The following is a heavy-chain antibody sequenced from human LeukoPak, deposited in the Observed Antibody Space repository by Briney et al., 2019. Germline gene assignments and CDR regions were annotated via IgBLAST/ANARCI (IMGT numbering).Heavy chain of an antibody. CDR2: LYSSGST. Sequence: SETLSLTCTVSGGSISSYYWSWIRQPAAKGQELIGRLYSSGSTNYNPSLKSRVSMSVDTSKNQFSLKLSSVTGADTAVYFCARYGYSSSAFDYWGQGTLVTVSS. V-gene: IGHV4-4*07. D-gene: IGHD6-13*01. J-gene: IGHJ4*02. CDR1: GGSISSYY. CDR3: ARYGYSSSAFDY.